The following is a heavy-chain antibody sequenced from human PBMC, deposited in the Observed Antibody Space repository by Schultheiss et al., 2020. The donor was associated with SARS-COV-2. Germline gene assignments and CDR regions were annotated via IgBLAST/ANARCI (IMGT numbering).Heavy chain of an antibody. V-gene: IGHV3-NL1*01. J-gene: IGHJ4*02. CDR2: IYSGGYT. CDR3: AKDGGDGNNGDLDY. CDR1: GFVFSHYA. D-gene: IGHD2-8*01. Sequence: GGSLRLSCAASGFVFSHYAMHWVRQGPGKGLEWVSVIYSGGYTDYADSVKGRFTISRDNSKNTLYLQMNSMRAEDTAKYYCAKDGGDGNNGDLDYWGQGTLVTVSS.